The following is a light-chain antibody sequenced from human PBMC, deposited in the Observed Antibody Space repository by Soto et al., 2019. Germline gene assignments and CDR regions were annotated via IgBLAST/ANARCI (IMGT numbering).Light chain of an antibody. CDR1: HGIGTA. CDR2: GAS. J-gene: IGKJ1*01. V-gene: IGKV3-15*01. Sequence: EIVMTQSPATLSVSPGEGATLSCRASHGIGTALAWYQQKPGQTPRLLMYGASIRATGVPARFSGSASGTEFTLTITSLQSEDFAVYYCQQSYSTPRTFGQGTKVEIK. CDR3: QQSYSTPRT.